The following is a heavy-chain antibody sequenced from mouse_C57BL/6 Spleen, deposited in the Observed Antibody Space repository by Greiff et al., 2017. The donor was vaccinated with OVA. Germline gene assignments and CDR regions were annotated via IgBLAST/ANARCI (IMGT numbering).Heavy chain of an antibody. D-gene: IGHD1-1*01. V-gene: IGHV1-50*01. Sequence: VQLQQPGAELVKPGASVKLSCKASGYTFTSYWMQWVKQRPGQGLEWIGEIDPSDSYTNYNQKFKGKATLTVDTSSSTAYMQLSSLTSEDSAVYDCARYYYGSRYWYFDVWGTGTTVTVSS. CDR1: GYTFTSYW. CDR3: ARYYYGSRYWYFDV. CDR2: IDPSDSYT. J-gene: IGHJ1*03.